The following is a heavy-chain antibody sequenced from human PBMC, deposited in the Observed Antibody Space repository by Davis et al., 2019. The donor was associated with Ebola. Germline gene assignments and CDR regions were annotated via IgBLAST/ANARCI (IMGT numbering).Heavy chain of an antibody. V-gene: IGHV3-21*01. CDR2: ISSSSSYI. CDR1: GFTFSSYA. Sequence: GESLKTSCAASGFTFSSYAMSWVRQAPGKGLEWVSSISSSSSYIYYADSVKGRFTISRDNAKNSLYLQMNSLRAEDTAVYYCASENSRSWYTDWFDPWGQGTLVTVSS. J-gene: IGHJ5*02. CDR3: ASENSRSWYTDWFDP. D-gene: IGHD6-13*01.